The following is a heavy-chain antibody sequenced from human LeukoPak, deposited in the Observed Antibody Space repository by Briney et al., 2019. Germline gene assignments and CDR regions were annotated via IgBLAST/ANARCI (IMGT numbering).Heavy chain of an antibody. V-gene: IGHV4-38-2*02. CDR2: IYHSGST. D-gene: IGHD3-10*01. J-gene: IGHJ4*02. CDR1: GYSISSGYY. CDR3: ARGHGSGSYYPLFDY. Sequence: SETLSLTCTVSGYSISSGYYWGWIRQPPGKGLEWIGSIYHSGSTYYNPSLKSRVTISVDTSKNQFSLKLSSVTAADTAVYYCARGHGSGSYYPLFDYWGQGTLVTVSS.